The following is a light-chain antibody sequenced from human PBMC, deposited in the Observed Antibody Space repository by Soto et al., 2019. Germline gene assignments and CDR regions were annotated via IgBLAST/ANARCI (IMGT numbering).Light chain of an antibody. V-gene: IGLV4-60*02. Sequence: QPVLTQSSSASASLGSSVKLTCTLSSGYSSYIIAWHQQQPGKAPRYLMKLEGSGSYNKGSGVPDRFSGSSSGADRDLTISNLPFEDEADYYCETWDSNTRVFGGGTKLTVL. CDR3: ETWDSNTRV. J-gene: IGLJ3*02. CDR1: SGYSSYI. CDR2: LEGSGSY.